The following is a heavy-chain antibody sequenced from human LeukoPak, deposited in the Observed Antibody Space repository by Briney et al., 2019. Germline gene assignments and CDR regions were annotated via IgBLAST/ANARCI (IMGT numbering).Heavy chain of an antibody. V-gene: IGHV4-59*08. D-gene: IGHD6-13*01. CDR1: GDSVSSYY. Sequence: SETLSLTCTVSGDSVSSYYWSWIRQPPGKGLEWIGYIYYSGSTNYNPSLKSRVTISVDTSKNQLSLKLSSVTAADTAVYYCASYSSSWYDYYYYGMDVWGQGTTVTVSS. CDR2: IYYSGST. J-gene: IGHJ6*02. CDR3: ASYSSSWYDYYYYGMDV.